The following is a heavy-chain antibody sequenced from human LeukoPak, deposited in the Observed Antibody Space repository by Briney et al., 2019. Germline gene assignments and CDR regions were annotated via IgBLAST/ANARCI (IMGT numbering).Heavy chain of an antibody. CDR2: IYYSGST. D-gene: IGHD3-3*01. Sequence: SEALSLTCTVSGGSISSSSYYWGWICQPPGKGLEWIGSIYYSGSTYYNPSLKSRVTISVDTSKNQFSLKLSSVTAADTAVYYCARQPWAYYDFWSGYPRWFDPWGQGTLVTVSS. V-gene: IGHV4-39*01. CDR3: ARQPWAYYDFWSGYPRWFDP. CDR1: GGSISSSSYY. J-gene: IGHJ5*02.